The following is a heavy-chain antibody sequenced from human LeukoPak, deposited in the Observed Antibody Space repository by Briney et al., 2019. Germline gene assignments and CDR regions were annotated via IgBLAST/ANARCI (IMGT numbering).Heavy chain of an antibody. CDR1: GFTFDDYG. V-gene: IGHV3-20*04. CDR2: INWNGGST. J-gene: IGHJ4*02. CDR3: AKDIRSYYYGSGTFDY. Sequence: GGSLRLSCAASGFTFDDYGMSWVRHAPGKGLEWVSGINWNGGSTGYADSVKGRFTISRDNAKNSLYLQMNSLRAEDMALYYCAKDIRSYYYGSGTFDYWGQGTLVTVSS. D-gene: IGHD3-10*01.